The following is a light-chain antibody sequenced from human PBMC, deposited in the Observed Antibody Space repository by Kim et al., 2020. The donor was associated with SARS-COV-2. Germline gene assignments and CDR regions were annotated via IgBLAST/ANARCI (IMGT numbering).Light chain of an antibody. Sequence: QLVAISCTGASSDVGGYNYVSWYQQHPGKAPKLMIYELDKRPSGVPDRFSGSKSGNTASLTVSGLQAEDEADYYCSSYAGSNNVLFGGGTQLTVL. CDR2: ELD. CDR1: SSDVGGYNY. V-gene: IGLV2-8*01. CDR3: SSYAGSNNVL. J-gene: IGLJ2*01.